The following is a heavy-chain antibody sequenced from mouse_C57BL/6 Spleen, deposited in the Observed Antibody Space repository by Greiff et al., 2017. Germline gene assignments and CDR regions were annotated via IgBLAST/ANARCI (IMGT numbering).Heavy chain of an antibody. CDR3: ARRGLRYCDY. CDR2: IDPSDSET. D-gene: IGHD3-1*01. Sequence: VPLQQPGAELVRPGSSVKLSCKASGYTFTSYWMHWVKQRPIQGLEWIGNIDPSDSETHYNQKFKDKATLTVDKSSSTAYMQLSSLTSEDSAVYYCARRGLRYCDYWGQGTTLTVSS. J-gene: IGHJ2*01. V-gene: IGHV1-52*01. CDR1: GYTFTSYW.